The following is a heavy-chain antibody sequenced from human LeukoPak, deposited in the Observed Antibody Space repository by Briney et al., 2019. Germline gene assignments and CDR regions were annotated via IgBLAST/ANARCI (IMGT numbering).Heavy chain of an antibody. CDR1: GGSISSYY. V-gene: IGHV4-59*01. J-gene: IGHJ4*02. CDR3: ARAGYYYDSSGYYYFDY. CDR2: IYYSGST. Sequence: SETLSLTCTVSGGSISSYYWSWIRQPLGKGLEWIGYIYYSGSTNYNPSLKSRVTISVDTSKNQFSLKLSSVTAADTAVYYCARAGYYYDSSGYYYFDYWGQGTLVTVSS. D-gene: IGHD3-22*01.